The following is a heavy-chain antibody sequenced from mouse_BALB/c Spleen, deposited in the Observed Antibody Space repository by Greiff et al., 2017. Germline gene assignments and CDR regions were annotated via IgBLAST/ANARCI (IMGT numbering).Heavy chain of an antibody. J-gene: IGHJ3*01. CDR3: ARGIYYDYGSSWFAY. D-gene: IGHD2-4*01. Sequence: VQLQQSGGGLVQPGGSRKLSCAASGFTFSSFGMHWVRQAPEKGLEWVAYISSGSSTIYYADTVKGRFTISRDNPKNTLFLQMTSLRSEDTAMYYCARGIYYDYGSSWFAYWGQGTLVTVSA. V-gene: IGHV5-17*02. CDR2: ISSGSSTI. CDR1: GFTFSSFG.